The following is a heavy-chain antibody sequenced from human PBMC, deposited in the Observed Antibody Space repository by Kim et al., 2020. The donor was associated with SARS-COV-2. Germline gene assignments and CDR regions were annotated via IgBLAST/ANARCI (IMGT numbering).Heavy chain of an antibody. V-gene: IGHV3-23*01. CDR2: IDGSGGST. Sequence: GSLRLSCAASGFIFSNYALSWVRQAPGKGLEWVSAIDGSGGSTFYADSVKGRFTISRDNSKNTVYLQIHSLRAEDTATYFCAKDVDWIGFGELYYFDDWGQGTRVTVSS. J-gene: IGHJ4*02. CDR3: AKDVDWIGFGELYYFDD. CDR1: GFIFSNYA. D-gene: IGHD3-10*01.